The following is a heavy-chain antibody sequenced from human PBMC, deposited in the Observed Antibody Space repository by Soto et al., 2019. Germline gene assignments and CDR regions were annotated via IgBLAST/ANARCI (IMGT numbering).Heavy chain of an antibody. CDR3: VRDYSFGFDY. CDR2: IWSASNI. D-gene: IGHD6-13*01. CDR1: GFTFSSSS. J-gene: IGHJ4*02. V-gene: IGHV3-48*02. Sequence: EVQLVESGGGLAQPGGSLRLCCAASGFTFSSSSVNWVRQAPGKGLEWVSNIWSASNINYADSVKGRFTVSRDNAKNSMSLQMNGLRDEDTAVYYCVRDYSFGFDYWGQGILVTVSS.